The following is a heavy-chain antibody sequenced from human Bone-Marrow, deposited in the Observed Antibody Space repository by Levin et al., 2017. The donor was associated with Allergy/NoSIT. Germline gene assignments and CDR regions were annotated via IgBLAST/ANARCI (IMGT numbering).Heavy chain of an antibody. Sequence: ASVKVSCAASGFNVTYYYMGWVRQAPGKGLEWVSLIYGDGTSYYGDSVKDRFTISRENYKNTVSLQMSSLRVEDTALYYCARARSRGFGAFDVWGEGTMVSVSS. V-gene: IGHV3-53*01. J-gene: IGHJ3*01. CDR2: IYGDGTS. CDR3: ARARSRGFGAFDV. CDR1: GFNVTYYY. D-gene: IGHD3-10*01.